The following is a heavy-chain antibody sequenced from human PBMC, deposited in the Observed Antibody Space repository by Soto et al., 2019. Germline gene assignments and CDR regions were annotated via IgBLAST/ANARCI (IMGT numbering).Heavy chain of an antibody. Sequence: GGSLRLSCAASGFIFSNFGMHWVRQAPGKGLEWVAVIWYDGSDEYYADSVKGRFTISKDNSKSTLYLQMNSLRAEDTAVYYCARDDIPGIAVSTYGMDVWGQGTTVTVSS. V-gene: IGHV3-33*01. J-gene: IGHJ6*02. CDR3: ARDDIPGIAVSTYGMDV. CDR2: IWYDGSDE. CDR1: GFIFSNFG. D-gene: IGHD6-19*01.